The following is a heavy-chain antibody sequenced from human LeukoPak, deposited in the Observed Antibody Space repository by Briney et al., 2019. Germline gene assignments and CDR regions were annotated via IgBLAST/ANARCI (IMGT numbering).Heavy chain of an antibody. D-gene: IGHD2-2*01. Sequence: SETLSLTCSVSGDSMTSGSYYWSRIRQPAGKGLEWIGRIYSTGSPNYNPSLKSRVTISIDASKNQFFLNLTSVTAADTAVYYCASSPVVPAAMGVDRPETWGQGTLVTVSS. CDR1: GDSMTSGSYY. CDR3: ASSPVVPAAMGVDRPET. J-gene: IGHJ5*02. V-gene: IGHV4-61*02. CDR2: IYSTGSP.